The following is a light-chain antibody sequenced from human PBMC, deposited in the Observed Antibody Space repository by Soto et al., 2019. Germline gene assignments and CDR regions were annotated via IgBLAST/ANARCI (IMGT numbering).Light chain of an antibody. CDR1: QSILYSSNNKKY. CDR2: WAS. Sequence: DIVMTQSPDSLAVSLGERATINCKSTQSILYSSNNKKYLAWYQQKPGQPPKLLISWASTRESGVPDRFSGSGSGTDFTLTISSLQAEDVAVYYCQQYYTTPYTFGQGTKLEIK. J-gene: IGKJ2*01. CDR3: QQYYTTPYT. V-gene: IGKV4-1*01.